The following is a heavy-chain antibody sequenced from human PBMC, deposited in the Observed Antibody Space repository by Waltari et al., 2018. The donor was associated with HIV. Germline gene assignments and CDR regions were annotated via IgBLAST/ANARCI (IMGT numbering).Heavy chain of an antibody. CDR2: IYPSGST. CDR1: AGPISSGSYY. Sequence: QVQLQESGPGLVKPLQTLSLTCTVSAGPISSGSYYWNWIRQPAGKGREWIGRIYPSGSTNYNPSLKSRVTISVDTSKNQFSLKLSSVTAADTAVYYCARVFCSGGSCYGDGRYGMDVWGQGTTVTVSS. D-gene: IGHD2-15*01. J-gene: IGHJ6*02. CDR3: ARVFCSGGSCYGDGRYGMDV. V-gene: IGHV4-61*02.